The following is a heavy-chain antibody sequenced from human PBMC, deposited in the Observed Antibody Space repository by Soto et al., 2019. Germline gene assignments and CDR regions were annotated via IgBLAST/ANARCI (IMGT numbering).Heavy chain of an antibody. CDR1: GFTFSSYA. V-gene: IGHV3-23*01. CDR2: ISGSGGST. CDR3: AKGSKLGTGYFDY. Sequence: HPGGSLRLSCAASGFTFSSYAMSWVRQAPGKGLEWVSAISGSGGSTYYADSVKGRFTISRDNSKNTLYLQMNSLRAEDTAVYYCAKGSKLGTGYFDYWGQGTLVTVSS. J-gene: IGHJ4*02. D-gene: IGHD3-9*01.